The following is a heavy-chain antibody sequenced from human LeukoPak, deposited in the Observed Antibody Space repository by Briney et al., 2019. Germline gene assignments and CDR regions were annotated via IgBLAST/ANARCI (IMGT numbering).Heavy chain of an antibody. V-gene: IGHV3-48*01. D-gene: IGHD5-24*01. Sequence: PGGSLRLSCAASGFTFSSYAMNWVRQAPGKGLEWVSYISSIRTNTIYYADSVKGRFTISRDNAKSSLYLQMNGLRAEDTAVYYRARDDGDALDIWGQGTMVTVSS. CDR3: ARDDGDALDI. CDR2: ISSIRTNTI. J-gene: IGHJ3*02. CDR1: GFTFSSYA.